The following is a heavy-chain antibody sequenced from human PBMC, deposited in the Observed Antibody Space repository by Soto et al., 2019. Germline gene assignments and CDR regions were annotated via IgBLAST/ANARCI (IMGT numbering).Heavy chain of an antibody. CDR2: IQYTGNT. CDR1: GGSISSAGYY. J-gene: IGHJ5*02. Sequence: QLQLQESGPGLVKPSETLSLTCSVSGGSISSAGYYWGWIRQPPGKGLEWIGEIQYTGNTLYSPSLRSRVPPSVDTSKTQSSLSMHCVAAAYTAVYYGARQIFWSSSSCGAQPLHWFAPWGPGTLVAVSS. D-gene: IGHD2-2*01. V-gene: IGHV4-39*01. CDR3: ARQIFWSSSSCGAQPLHWFAP.